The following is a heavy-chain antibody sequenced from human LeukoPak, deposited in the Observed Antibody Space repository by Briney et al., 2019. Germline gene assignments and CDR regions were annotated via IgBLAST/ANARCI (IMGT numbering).Heavy chain of an antibody. CDR2: IRDSGTNK. CDR1: GFTFSGYG. J-gene: IGHJ5*01. V-gene: IGHV3-30*02. CDR3: TKNLGQWLDF. Sequence: SGGSLRLSCAASGFTFSGYGMHWVRQAPGKGLEWVAFIRDSGTNKYYADSVKGRFTISRDNSKNTLDLQMNSLRAEDTAIYYCTKNLGQWLDFWGQGTLVTVSS.